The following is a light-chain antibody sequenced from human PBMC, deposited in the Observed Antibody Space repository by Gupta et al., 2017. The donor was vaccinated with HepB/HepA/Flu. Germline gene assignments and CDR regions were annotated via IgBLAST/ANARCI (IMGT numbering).Light chain of an antibody. CDR2: GTF. J-gene: IGKJ1*01. Sequence: DIQMTQSPSSLSASVGDRVTITCRASQSISNFLSWYQQKPGKAPKLLIYGTFKLQSGVPSRFSGGGSGTDFTLTISSLQPEDFATYYCHQSYRTSWTFGQGTTVEIK. CDR1: QSISNF. CDR3: HQSYRTSWT. V-gene: IGKV1-39*01.